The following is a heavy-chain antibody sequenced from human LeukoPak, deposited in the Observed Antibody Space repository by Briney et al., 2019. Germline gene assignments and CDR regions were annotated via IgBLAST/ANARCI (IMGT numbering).Heavy chain of an antibody. CDR2: ISADDTG. CDR1: GFTFSTYS. Sequence: GGSLRLSCLASGFTFSTYSMTWVRQVPGKGLDWVSAISADDTGYYADSVKGRFIVSRDNSKNTLYLQLNRLKTEDTAVYYCTGNYYGSGSYADFDYWGQGTLVTVSS. D-gene: IGHD3-10*01. V-gene: IGHV3-23*01. CDR3: TGNYYGSGSYADFDY. J-gene: IGHJ4*02.